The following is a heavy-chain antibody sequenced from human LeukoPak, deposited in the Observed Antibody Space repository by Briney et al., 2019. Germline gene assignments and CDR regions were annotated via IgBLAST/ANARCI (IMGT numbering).Heavy chain of an antibody. Sequence: KRSETLSLTCTVAGGSISSYYWSWIRQPPGKGLGWIGNIYYSWGTNYNPSLKSRVTISVDTSKNQFSLKLSSVTAADTAVYYCASKRRVGLFDPWGQGTLVTVSS. CDR2: IYYSWGT. D-gene: IGHD1-26*01. V-gene: IGHV4-59*01. CDR3: ASKRRVGLFDP. J-gene: IGHJ5*02. CDR1: GGSISSYY.